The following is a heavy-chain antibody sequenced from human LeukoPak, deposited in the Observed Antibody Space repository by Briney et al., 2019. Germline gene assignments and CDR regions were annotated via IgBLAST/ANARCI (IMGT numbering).Heavy chain of an antibody. V-gene: IGHV3-7*05. CDR1: GFTFGTYW. D-gene: IGHD3-10*01. Sequence: GGSLRLSCAASGFTFGTYWMTWVRQAPGKGLEWVANMKHDGIEKYYVDFVKGRFTISRDNTKNSLYLQMNSLRAEDTAVYYCAKGSGITMVRGAADFDYWGQGTLVTVSS. J-gene: IGHJ4*02. CDR3: AKGSGITMVRGAADFDY. CDR2: MKHDGIEK.